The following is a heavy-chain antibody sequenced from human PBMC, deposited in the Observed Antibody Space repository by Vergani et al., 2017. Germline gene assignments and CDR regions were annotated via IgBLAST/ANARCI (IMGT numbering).Heavy chain of an antibody. CDR3: ARAGITMLRGVMWYGMDV. V-gene: IGHV1-46*03. D-gene: IGHD3-10*01. CDR1: GYTFTSNY. CDR2: INPSGGST. Sequence: QVQLVQSGAEVKKPGASVKVSCKASGYTFTSNYMHWVRQAPGQGLEWMGIINPSGGSTSYAQKFQGRVTMTRDTSTSTVYMELSSLRSEDTAVYYCARAGITMLRGVMWYGMDVWGQGTTVTVSS. J-gene: IGHJ6*02.